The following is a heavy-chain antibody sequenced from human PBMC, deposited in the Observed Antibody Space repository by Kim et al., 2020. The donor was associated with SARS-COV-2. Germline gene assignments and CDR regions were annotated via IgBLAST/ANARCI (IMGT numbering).Heavy chain of an antibody. Sequence: ASVKVSCKASGYTFTSYYMHWVRQAPGQGLEWMGIINPSGGSTSYAQKFQGRVTMTRDTSTSTVYMELSSLRSEDTAVYYCARDSAIVNKYYDFWSGYYGVDGMDVWGQGTTVTVSS. J-gene: IGHJ6*02. CDR3: ARDSAIVNKYYDFWSGYYGVDGMDV. CDR1: GYTFTSYY. D-gene: IGHD3-3*01. CDR2: INPSGGST. V-gene: IGHV1-46*01.